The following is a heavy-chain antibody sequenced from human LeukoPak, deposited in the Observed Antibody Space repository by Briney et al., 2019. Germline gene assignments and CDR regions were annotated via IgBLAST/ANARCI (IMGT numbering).Heavy chain of an antibody. CDR1: GFTFGGHS. CDR2: ISSSASII. Sequence: GGSLTLSCTTSGFTFGGHSMNWVRQAPGKGLEWVSYISSSASIIYYADSVRGRFTISRDNAKNSLYLRMNSLRDDDTAVYFCARALPGFNDFWSAYPRDYFDYWGQGTLVTVSS. V-gene: IGHV3-48*02. CDR3: ARALPGFNDFWSAYPRDYFDY. D-gene: IGHD3-3*01. J-gene: IGHJ4*02.